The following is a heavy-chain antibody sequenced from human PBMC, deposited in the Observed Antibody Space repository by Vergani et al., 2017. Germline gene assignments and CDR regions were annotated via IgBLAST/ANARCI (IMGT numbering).Heavy chain of an antibody. CDR1: GFTFSTSA. CDR3: VREFNYXFDY. J-gene: IGHJ4*02. CDR2: VSSSGSTI. Sequence: EVQLVESGGGLVQPGGALRLSCEVSGFTFSTSAMHWVRLSPGKTLAWVSYVSSSGSTIYYADSVKCRFTISRDNAKNSLYRQMNSLRDEDTAVYYCVREFNYXFDYWGQGSLVTGSA. V-gene: IGHV3-48*03.